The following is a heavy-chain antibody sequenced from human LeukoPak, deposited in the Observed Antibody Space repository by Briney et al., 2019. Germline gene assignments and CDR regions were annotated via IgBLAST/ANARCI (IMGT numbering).Heavy chain of an antibody. V-gene: IGHV4-59*07. CDR2: IYYSGST. D-gene: IGHD5-24*01. CDR3: ARHGDGYSWFGH. CDR1: GGSISSYY. J-gene: IGHJ5*02. Sequence: SDTLSLTCTVSGGSISSYYWSWIRQPPGKGREWMGYIYYSGSTNYNPSLKSRVPISVDTAKNQFSLELSSVTASDTAGYYCARHGDGYSWFGHWGQGTLVTVSS.